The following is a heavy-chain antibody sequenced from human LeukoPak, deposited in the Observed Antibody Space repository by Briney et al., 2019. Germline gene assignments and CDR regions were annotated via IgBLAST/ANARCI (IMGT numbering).Heavy chain of an antibody. CDR1: GYRFTSYW. J-gene: IGHJ3*02. CDR3: ARPEEHGDYVHDAFDI. CDR2: IYPGDSDT. D-gene: IGHD4-17*01. Sequence: GESLKISCKASGYRFTSYWIGWVRQMPGKGLEWMGIIYPGDSDTRYSPSFQGQVTVSADKSISTAYLQWSSLKASDTAMYYCARPEEHGDYVHDAFDIWGQGTMVTVSS. V-gene: IGHV5-51*01.